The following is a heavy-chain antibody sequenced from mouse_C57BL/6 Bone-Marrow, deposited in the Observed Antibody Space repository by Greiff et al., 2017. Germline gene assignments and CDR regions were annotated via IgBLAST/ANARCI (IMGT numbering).Heavy chain of an antibody. V-gene: IGHV1-69*01. CDR3: AKGDGSGFAY. Sequence: QVQLQQPGAELVMPGASVKLSCTASGYTFTSYWMHWVKQRPGQGLEWIGEIDPSDSYTNYNQKFKGQSTLTVDKSSSTAYMQLSILTSEDSAVYDCAKGDGSGFAYWGQGTLVTVSA. CDR1: GYTFTSYW. D-gene: IGHD2-3*01. CDR2: IDPSDSYT. J-gene: IGHJ3*01.